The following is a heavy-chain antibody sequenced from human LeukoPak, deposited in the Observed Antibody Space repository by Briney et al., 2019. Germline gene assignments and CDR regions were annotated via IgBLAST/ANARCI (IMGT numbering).Heavy chain of an antibody. D-gene: IGHD4-17*01. Sequence: GESLKISCKGSGYSFTSYWIGWVRQMPGKGLEWMGIIYPGDSDTRYSPSFQGQVTISADKSISTAYLQMNSLRAEDTAVYYCARDRNGDYDDAFDIWGQGTMVTVSS. J-gene: IGHJ3*02. CDR2: IYPGDSDT. CDR3: ARDRNGDYDDAFDI. V-gene: IGHV5-51*01. CDR1: GYSFTSYW.